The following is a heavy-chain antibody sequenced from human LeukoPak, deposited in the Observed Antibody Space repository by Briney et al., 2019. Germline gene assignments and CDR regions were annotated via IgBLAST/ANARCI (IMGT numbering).Heavy chain of an antibody. J-gene: IGHJ4*02. CDR1: VFTFSSYS. CDR2: ISSSSSTI. V-gene: IGHV3-48*02. D-gene: IGHD2-15*01. Sequence: GGSLRLSCASSVFTFSSYSMNWVRQAPGRGLEEVSYISSSSSTIYYADSVKGGFTISRDNAKNSLYLQMNSLRDEDTAVYYCARNLGYCSGGSCYPETYYFDYWGQGTLVTVSS. CDR3: ARNLGYCSGGSCYPETYYFDY.